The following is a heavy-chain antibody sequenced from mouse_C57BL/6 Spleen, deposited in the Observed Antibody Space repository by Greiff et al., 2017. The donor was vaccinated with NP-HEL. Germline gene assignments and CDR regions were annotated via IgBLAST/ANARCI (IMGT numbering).Heavy chain of an antibody. CDR3: ERGRIYYDYDGAWFAS. CDR1: GFSFNTYA. J-gene: IGHJ3*01. V-gene: IGHV10-1*01. CDR2: IRSKSNNYAT. D-gene: IGHD2-4*01. Sequence: EVQLVESGGGLVQPKGSLKLSCAASGFSFNTYAMNWVRQAPGKGLEWVARIRSKSNNYATYYADSVKDRFTISRDDSESMLYLQMNNLKTEDTAVYCCERGRIYYDYDGAWFASWGQGTLVTVSA.